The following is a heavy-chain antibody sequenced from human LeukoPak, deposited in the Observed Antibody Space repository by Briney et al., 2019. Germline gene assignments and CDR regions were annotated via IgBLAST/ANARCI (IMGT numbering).Heavy chain of an antibody. CDR1: GRAVTSYD. D-gene: IGHD3-10*01. CDR2: MNPNSGNT. V-gene: IGHV1-8*01. Sequence: GASVDVSCKAAGRAVTSYDIKWVPQATRQGLEWMGWMNPNSGNTGYAQKFQRRVTMTRNTSISTAYMELSSPRSEDTAVYYCARGTEITMVRGVKYYYYYYMDVWGKGTTVTVSS. J-gene: IGHJ6*03. CDR3: ARGTEITMVRGVKYYYYYYMDV.